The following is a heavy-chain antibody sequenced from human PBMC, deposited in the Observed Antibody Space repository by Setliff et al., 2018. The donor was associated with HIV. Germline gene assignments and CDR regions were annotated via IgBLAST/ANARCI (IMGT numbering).Heavy chain of an antibody. CDR2: IHTSGST. J-gene: IGHJ3*01. CDR3: ARDRIAVVVDGRHDVFDV. Sequence: PSETLSLTCTVSGDSIGYYYWSWIRQPAGRGLEWMGRIHTSGSTNYNPSLTSRVTLSVDTSKNQFCLKLTSLSAADTAVYYCARDRIAVVVDGRHDVFDVWGRGTTVTVSS. D-gene: IGHD2-15*01. V-gene: IGHV4-4*07. CDR1: GDSIGYYY.